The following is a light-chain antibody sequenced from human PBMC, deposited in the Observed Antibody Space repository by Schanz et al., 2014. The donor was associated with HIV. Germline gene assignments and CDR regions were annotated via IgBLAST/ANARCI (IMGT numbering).Light chain of an antibody. CDR3: SSYAGSLPLV. Sequence: QSALTQPPSASGSRGQSVAISCTGSSSNVGGYNYVSWYQQHPGKAPKLMIYEVDKRPSGVPDRFSGSKSGNTASLTVSGLQAEDEAYYYCSSYAGSLPLVFGGGTKLTVL. J-gene: IGLJ2*01. CDR1: SSNVGGYNY. V-gene: IGLV2-8*01. CDR2: EVD.